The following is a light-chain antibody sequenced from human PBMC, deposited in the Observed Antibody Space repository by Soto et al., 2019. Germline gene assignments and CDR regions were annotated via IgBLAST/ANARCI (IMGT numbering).Light chain of an antibody. Sequence: DIQITQSPSSLSASVVDRVTITCQASQDISNYLNWYQQKPGKAPKLLIYDASTLATGVSSRFSGSGSGTDFTFTISSLQPENYATYSCQQYDSLPLTFGGGTKVDIK. CDR2: DAS. V-gene: IGKV1-33*01. CDR3: QQYDSLPLT. J-gene: IGKJ4*01. CDR1: QDISNY.